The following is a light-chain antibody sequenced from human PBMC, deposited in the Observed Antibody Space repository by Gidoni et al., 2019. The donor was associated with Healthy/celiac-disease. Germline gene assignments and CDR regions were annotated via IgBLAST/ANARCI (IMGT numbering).Light chain of an antibody. CDR3: QQYNSYLWT. V-gene: IGKV1-5*03. CDR2: KAS. Sequence: DIPMTQSPSTLAASVADRVTITCRASQSISSCLAWYQQKTGKAPKPRIYKASSLESGVPSRFSGSGSGTEFTLTISSLQPDDCATYYCQQYNSYLWTCXXXTKVEIK. CDR1: QSISSC. J-gene: IGKJ1*01.